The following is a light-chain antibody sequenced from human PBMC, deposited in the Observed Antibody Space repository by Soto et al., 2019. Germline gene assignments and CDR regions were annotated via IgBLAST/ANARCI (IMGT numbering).Light chain of an antibody. CDR3: SSYTSSSTLV. Sequence: QPVLTQPASVSGSPGQSISISCTGTGSDVGGYNYVSWYQQHPGKAPKLMIYEVSNRPSGVSDRFSSSKSANTASLTISALQAEDEADYYCSSYTSSSTLVFGGGTKLTVL. V-gene: IGLV2-14*01. CDR2: EVS. J-gene: IGLJ3*02. CDR1: GSDVGGYNY.